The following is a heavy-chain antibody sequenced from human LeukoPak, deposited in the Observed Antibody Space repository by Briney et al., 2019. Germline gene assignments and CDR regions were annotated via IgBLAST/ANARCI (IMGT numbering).Heavy chain of an antibody. CDR2: ISAYNGNT. CDR3: ARDRYYYDSSGYYGNWLDP. V-gene: IGHV1-18*01. D-gene: IGHD3-22*01. J-gene: IGHJ5*02. CDR1: GYTFTSYG. Sequence: ASVKVSCKASGYTFTSYGISWVRQAPGQGLEWMGWISAYNGNTNYAQKLQGRVTMTTDTSTSTAYMELRSLRSDDTAVYYCARDRYYYDSSGYYGNWLDPWGQGTLVTVSS.